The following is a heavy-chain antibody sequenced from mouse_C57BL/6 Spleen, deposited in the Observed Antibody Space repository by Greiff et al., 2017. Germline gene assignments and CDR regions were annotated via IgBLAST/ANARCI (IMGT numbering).Heavy chain of an antibody. CDR1: GYAFSSYW. J-gene: IGHJ2*01. Sequence: QVQLKQSGAELVKPGASVKISCKASGYAFSSYWMNWVKQRPGKGLEWIGQIYPGDGDTNYNGKFKGKATLTADKSSSTAYMQLSSLTSEASAVYFCARDDYDDFDYWGQGTTLTVSS. CDR3: ARDDYDDFDY. D-gene: IGHD2-4*01. CDR2: IYPGDGDT. V-gene: IGHV1-80*01.